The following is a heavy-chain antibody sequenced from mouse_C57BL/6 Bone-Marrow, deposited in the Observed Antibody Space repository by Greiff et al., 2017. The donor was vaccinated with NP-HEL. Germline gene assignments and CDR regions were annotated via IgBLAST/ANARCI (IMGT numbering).Heavy chain of an antibody. D-gene: IGHD1-1*01. CDR3: AREGHYYGSSWAY. CDR2: IYPRSGNT. CDR1: GYTFTSYG. J-gene: IGHJ3*01. Sequence: VKLMESGAELARPGASVKLSCKASGYTFTSYGISWVKQRTGQGLEWIGEIYPRSGNTYYNEKFKGKATLTADKSSSTAYMELRSLTSEDSAVYCCAREGHYYGSSWAYWGQGTLVTVSA. V-gene: IGHV1-81*01.